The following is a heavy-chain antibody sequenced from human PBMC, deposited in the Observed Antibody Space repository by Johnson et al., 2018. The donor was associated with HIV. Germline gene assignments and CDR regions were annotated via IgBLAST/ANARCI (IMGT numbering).Heavy chain of an antibody. J-gene: IGHJ3*02. CDR1: GFTFSSYG. CDR3: AKTEGGVGGDAFDI. CDR2: IWYDGSNK. Sequence: QVQLVESGGGVVQPGRSLRLSCAASGFTFSSYGMHWVRQAPGKGLEWVAVIWYDGSNKYYADSVKGRFTISRDNSKNTLYLQMNSLRAEDTAVYYCAKTEGGVGGDAFDIWGQGTMVTVSS. V-gene: IGHV3-33*06. D-gene: IGHD3-10*01.